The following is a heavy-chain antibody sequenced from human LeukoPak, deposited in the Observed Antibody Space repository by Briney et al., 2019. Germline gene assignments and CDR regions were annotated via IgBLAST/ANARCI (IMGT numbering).Heavy chain of an antibody. CDR2: ISGSGGST. CDR1: GFTFSSYA. D-gene: IGHD3-10*01. Sequence: GGSLRLSCAASGFTFSSYAMSWVRQAPGKGLEWVSAISGSGGSTYYADSVKVRFTISRDNSKNTLYLQMNSLRAEDTAVYYCAKAQGMVRGVIDAFDIWGQGTMVTVSS. J-gene: IGHJ3*02. V-gene: IGHV3-23*01. CDR3: AKAQGMVRGVIDAFDI.